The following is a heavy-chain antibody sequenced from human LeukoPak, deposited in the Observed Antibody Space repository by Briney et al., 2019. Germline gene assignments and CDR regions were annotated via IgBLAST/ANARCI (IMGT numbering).Heavy chain of an antibody. D-gene: IGHD3-22*01. Sequence: AGGSLRLSCSASGFTFSSYAMHWVRQAPGKGLEYVSGVSSNGGSTYYADSVKGRFTVSRDNSKNTLYLQMNSLRAEDTALYYCARARNDYDSNGFSFLDYWGQGTLVTVSS. J-gene: IGHJ4*02. V-gene: IGHV3-64*04. CDR1: GFTFSSYA. CDR3: ARARNDYDSNGFSFLDY. CDR2: VSSNGGST.